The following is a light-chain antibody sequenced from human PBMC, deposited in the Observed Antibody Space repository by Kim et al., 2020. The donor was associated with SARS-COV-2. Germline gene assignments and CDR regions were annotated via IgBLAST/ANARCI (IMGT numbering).Light chain of an antibody. Sequence: QSALTQPPSVSGSPGQSVTISCTGTSSDVGAYNYVSWYQHHPDKAPKLIIFDATKRPSGVPDRFSGSKSGNTASLTISGLQAEDEADYYCCSSAGSFTYVFGTGTKVTVL. CDR2: DAT. V-gene: IGLV2-11*01. CDR1: SSDVGAYNY. CDR3: CSSAGSFTYV. J-gene: IGLJ1*01.